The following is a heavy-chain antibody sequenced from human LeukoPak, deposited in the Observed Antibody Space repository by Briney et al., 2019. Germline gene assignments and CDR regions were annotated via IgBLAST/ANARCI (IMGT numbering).Heavy chain of an antibody. D-gene: IGHD6-6*01. J-gene: IGHJ4*02. CDR2: FDPEDGET. CDR3: ATVPYSSSSGAFDY. V-gene: IGHV1-24*01. Sequence: GASVKVSCKASGGTFSSYAISWVRQAPGQGLEWMGGFDPEDGETIYAQKFQSRVTMTEDTSTDTAYMELSSLRSEDTAVYYCATVPYSSSSGAFDYWGQGTLVTVSS. CDR1: GGTFSSYA.